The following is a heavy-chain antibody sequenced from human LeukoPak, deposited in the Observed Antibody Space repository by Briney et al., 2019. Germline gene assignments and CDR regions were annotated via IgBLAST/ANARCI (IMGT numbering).Heavy chain of an antibody. CDR1: GGSISSGSYY. CDR3: ARLISCSITACYFDY. Sequence: SETLSLTCTVSGGSISSGSYYWAWIRQPPGRGLEWIGSINYSGRTYYTPSLKSRVTISVDTSKNQFSLKLSSVTAADTPVYYCARLISCSITACYFDYWGQGSLVTVYS. D-gene: IGHD2/OR15-2a*01. CDR2: INYSGRT. V-gene: IGHV4-39*01. J-gene: IGHJ4*02.